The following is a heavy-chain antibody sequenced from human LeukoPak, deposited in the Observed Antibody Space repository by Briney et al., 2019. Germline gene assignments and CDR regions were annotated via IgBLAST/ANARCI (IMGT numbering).Heavy chain of an antibody. CDR1: GYTFTGYC. Sequence: GASVKVSCKASGYTFTGYCIHWVRQAPGQGLEWMGWVNPNSGGTNYAQRFQGRVTMTRDTSISTAYMELSRLRSDDTAVYYCARDTYYYGSGSYFRVDYWGQGTLVTVSS. CDR3: ARDTYYYGSGSYFRVDY. V-gene: IGHV1-2*02. D-gene: IGHD3-10*01. J-gene: IGHJ4*02. CDR2: VNPNSGGT.